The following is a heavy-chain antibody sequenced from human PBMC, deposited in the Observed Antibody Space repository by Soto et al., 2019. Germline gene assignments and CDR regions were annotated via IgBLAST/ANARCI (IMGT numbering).Heavy chain of an antibody. CDR1: GFNFPTFW. Sequence: PGESLKISCKHSGFNFPTFWIAWVRQMPGKGLEWMGTIYPDDSDTRYSPSFQGQATISADKSIQTAYLQWGSLKASDSALYYCARGKYSRPSGGLYVWGKGTPVPVSS. J-gene: IGHJ6*04. CDR2: IYPDDSDT. V-gene: IGHV5-51*01. CDR3: ARGKYSRPSGGLYV. D-gene: IGHD4-4*01.